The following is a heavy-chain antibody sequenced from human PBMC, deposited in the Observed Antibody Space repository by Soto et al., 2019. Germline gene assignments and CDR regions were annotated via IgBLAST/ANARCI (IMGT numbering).Heavy chain of an antibody. D-gene: IGHD2-15*01. V-gene: IGHV1-18*01. CDR3: AREGSYGWYDC. J-gene: IGHJ5*01. Sequence: ASVKVSCKASGCTFSSHGIIWVRQAPGQGLEWMGWISGYNGNAKYAQRFQGRVTMTTDTSTSTVYMDLRSLGSDDSAVYYCAREGSYGWYDCWGQGTLVTSPQ. CDR1: GCTFSSHG. CDR2: ISGYNGNA.